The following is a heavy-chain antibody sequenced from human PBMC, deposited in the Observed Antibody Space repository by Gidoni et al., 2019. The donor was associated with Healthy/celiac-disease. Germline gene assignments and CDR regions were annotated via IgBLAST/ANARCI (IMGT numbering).Heavy chain of an antibody. CDR2: ISYDGSNK. Sequence: QVQLVESWGGVVQPGRSLRLSCAASGFSFSRYAMHLVRQAPGKGREWVAVISYDGSNKYYADSVKGRFTISRDNSKNTLYLQMNSLRAEDTAVYYCARAGIVVVPAANDGPYYYYYGMDVWGQGTTVTVSS. J-gene: IGHJ6*02. CDR3: ARAGIVVVPAANDGPYYYYYGMDV. CDR1: GFSFSRYA. D-gene: IGHD2-2*01. V-gene: IGHV3-30-3*01.